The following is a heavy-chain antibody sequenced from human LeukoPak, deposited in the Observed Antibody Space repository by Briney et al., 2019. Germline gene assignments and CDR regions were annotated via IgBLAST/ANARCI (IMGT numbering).Heavy chain of an antibody. Sequence: GASVKVSCKASGYTFTSYDINWVRQATGQGLEWMGWKNPNSGNTGYAQKFQGRVTMTRNTSISTAYMELSSLRSEDTAVYYCARAPPMIGVWFDPWGQGTLVTVSS. J-gene: IGHJ5*02. D-gene: IGHD3-22*01. CDR2: KNPNSGNT. CDR3: ARAPPMIGVWFDP. V-gene: IGHV1-8*01. CDR1: GYTFTSYD.